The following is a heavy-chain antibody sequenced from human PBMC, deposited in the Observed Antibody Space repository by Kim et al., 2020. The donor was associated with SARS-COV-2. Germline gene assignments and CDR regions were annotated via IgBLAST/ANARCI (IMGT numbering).Heavy chain of an antibody. D-gene: IGHD1-1*01. Sequence: SETLSLTCTVSNDSIYTRNWWSWVRQPPGKGLEWIGEIFYSGATTYSPSLKSRLIISVEKSKNQFYLRLNSVTAADTAVYYCAGRSTIGFDFWGQGILVTVSS. CDR2: IFYSGAT. CDR1: NDSIYTRNW. V-gene: IGHV4-4*02. J-gene: IGHJ5*01. CDR3: AGRSTIGFDF.